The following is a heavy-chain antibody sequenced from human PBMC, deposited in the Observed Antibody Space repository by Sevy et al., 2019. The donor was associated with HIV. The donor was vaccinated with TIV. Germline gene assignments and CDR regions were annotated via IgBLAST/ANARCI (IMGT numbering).Heavy chain of an antibody. D-gene: IGHD6-19*01. CDR1: GFTVSSYY. V-gene: IGHV3-53*01. J-gene: IGHJ3*02. CDR2: IYSGGST. Sequence: GGSLRLSCAASGFTVSSYYMSWVRQAPGKGLEWVSVIYSGGSTYYADSVKGRFTISRDNSRNTLYLQMNSLRAEDTAVYYCARDIAVAGNDAFDIWGQGTMVTVSS. CDR3: ARDIAVAGNDAFDI.